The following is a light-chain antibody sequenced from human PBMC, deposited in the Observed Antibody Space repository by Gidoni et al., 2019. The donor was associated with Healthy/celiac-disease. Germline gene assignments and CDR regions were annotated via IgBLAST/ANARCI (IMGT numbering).Light chain of an antibody. CDR2: WAS. Sequence: DIVMTQSPDSLAVSLGERATINCKSSQSVLYSFNNKNYSAWYQQKPGQPPKLLIYWASTRESGVPDRFSGSGSGTDFTLTISSLQAEDVAVYYCQQYFSTPPTFGQGTKLDIK. J-gene: IGKJ2*01. V-gene: IGKV4-1*01. CDR1: QSVLYSFNNKNY. CDR3: QQYFSTPPT.